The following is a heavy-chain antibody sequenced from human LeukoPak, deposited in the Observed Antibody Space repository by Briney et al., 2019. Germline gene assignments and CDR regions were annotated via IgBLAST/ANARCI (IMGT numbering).Heavy chain of an antibody. CDR3: AKGPDKYCTAGSCYGAS. D-gene: IGHD2-15*01. J-gene: IGHJ5*02. CDR2: ISNGGVAT. CDR1: GFYFRNYA. V-gene: IGHV3-23*01. Sequence: GGSRRLSCAASGFYFRNYAMTWVRQAPGKGLEWVSGISNGGVATYYADSVRGRFTVSRDNSKNTLYLQMNGLRADDTAIYYCAKGPDKYCTAGSCYGASWGQGTQVTVSS.